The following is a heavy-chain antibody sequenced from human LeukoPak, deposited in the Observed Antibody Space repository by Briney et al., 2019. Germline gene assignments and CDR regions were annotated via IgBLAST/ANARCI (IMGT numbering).Heavy chain of an antibody. J-gene: IGHJ4*02. CDR2: ISSSGDRT. V-gene: IGHV3-23*01. D-gene: IGHD1-26*01. CDR1: GFTFSTYA. Sequence: GGSLRLSCAGSGFTFSTYAVSWVRQAPGKGLEWVSGISSSGDRTFYRDSVKGRFTISRDNSKNTLYLQLNSLRAEDTAAYHCAVRTRGSYFDYRGQGALVTVSS. CDR3: AVRTRGSYFDY.